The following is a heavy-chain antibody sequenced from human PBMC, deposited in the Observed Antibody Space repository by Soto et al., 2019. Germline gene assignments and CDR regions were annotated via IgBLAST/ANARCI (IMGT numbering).Heavy chain of an antibody. D-gene: IGHD3-22*01. CDR2: ISSSSSYI. J-gene: IGHJ3*02. CDR3: ARDSSSGYYGDAFDI. CDR1: GFPFSSYS. V-gene: IGHV3-21*01. Sequence: GVSLSLSCSASGFPFSSYSMNWVRQATGKGLEWVSSISSSSSYIYYAYSVKGRFTISRDNAKNSLYLQMNSLRAEDTAVYYCARDSSSGYYGDAFDIWGQGTMVNVSS.